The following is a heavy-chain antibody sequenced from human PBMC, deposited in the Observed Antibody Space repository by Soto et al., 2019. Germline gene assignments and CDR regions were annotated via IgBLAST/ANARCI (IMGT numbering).Heavy chain of an antibody. J-gene: IGHJ5*02. Sequence: QVQLVQSGAEEKTPGASVKISCKTSGYTFTTYAVHWVRQAPGQRLEWMGWIVTGNGDTRYSEKFQGRVFITRDTSATTAYMEMTSLTSEDTGVYYCARDGATVGTPRNWFDPWGQGTLVTVSS. CDR2: IVTGNGDT. D-gene: IGHD2-15*01. V-gene: IGHV1-3*05. CDR1: GYTFTTYA. CDR3: ARDGATVGTPRNWFDP.